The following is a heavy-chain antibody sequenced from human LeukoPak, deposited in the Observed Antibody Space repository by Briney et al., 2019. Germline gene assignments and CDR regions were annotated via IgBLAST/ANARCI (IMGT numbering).Heavy chain of an antibody. V-gene: IGHV3-53*01. Sequence: PGGSLRLSCAASGFAVSTKFMTWVRQPPAKGLEWVSVIYTGGVTYYADSVKGRFTISRDNSKNTLYLQMNNLKADDTAVYYCAKDEAAAGGGLDYWGQGTLVIVSS. CDR3: AKDEAAAGGGLDY. CDR2: IYTGGVT. CDR1: GFAVSTKF. J-gene: IGHJ4*02. D-gene: IGHD6-13*01.